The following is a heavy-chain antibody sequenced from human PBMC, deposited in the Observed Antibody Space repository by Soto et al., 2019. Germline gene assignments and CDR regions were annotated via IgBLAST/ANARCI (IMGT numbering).Heavy chain of an antibody. D-gene: IGHD4-17*01. Sequence: AASVKVSCKASGGTFSSYAISWVRQAPGQGLEWMGGIIPIFGTANYAQKFQGRVTITADESTSTAYMELSSLRSEDTAVYYCARGVTTELGAFDIWGQGTMVTVSS. V-gene: IGHV1-69*13. CDR2: IIPIFGTA. CDR3: ARGVTTELGAFDI. J-gene: IGHJ3*02. CDR1: GGTFSSYA.